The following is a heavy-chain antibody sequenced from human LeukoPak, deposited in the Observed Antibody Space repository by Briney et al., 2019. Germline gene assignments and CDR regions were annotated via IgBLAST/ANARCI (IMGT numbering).Heavy chain of an antibody. CDR3: ARDDEGAGFDY. V-gene: IGHV3-33*01. CDR1: GFTFSSYG. CDR2: IWYDGSNK. J-gene: IGHJ4*02. Sequence: PGRSLRLSCAASGFTFSSYGMHWVRQAPGKGLEWVAVIWYDGSNKYYADSVKGRFTISRDNSKNTLYLQMNSLRAEDTAVYYCARDDEGAGFDYWGQGTLVTVSS.